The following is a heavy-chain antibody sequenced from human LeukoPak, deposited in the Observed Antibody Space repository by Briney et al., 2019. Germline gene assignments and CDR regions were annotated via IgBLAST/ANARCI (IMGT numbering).Heavy chain of an antibody. CDR3: ARGGQLSLFR. D-gene: IGHD6-6*01. Sequence: SETLSLTCAVQGGSLSDYYWSWIRQPPGKGLEWIGEINHGGSTNYNPSLKSRVSTSVDTSKNQFSLKLSSVTAADTAVYYCARGGQLSLFRWGQGTLVTVSS. V-gene: IGHV4-34*01. CDR1: GGSLSDYY. CDR2: INHGGST. J-gene: IGHJ4*02.